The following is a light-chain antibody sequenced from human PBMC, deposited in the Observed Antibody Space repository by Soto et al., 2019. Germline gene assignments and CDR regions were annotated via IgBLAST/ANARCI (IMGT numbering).Light chain of an antibody. V-gene: IGKV1-5*01. Sequence: DIQMPQSPSTLSASVGDRVTITCRASQSISSWLAWYQQKPGKDPRLLIYDASSLESGVPPRFSGSGSGTEFTLNISSLQPDDFATDYCQQYNSYITFGNGTRLEIK. CDR2: DAS. J-gene: IGKJ5*01. CDR1: QSISSW. CDR3: QQYNSYIT.